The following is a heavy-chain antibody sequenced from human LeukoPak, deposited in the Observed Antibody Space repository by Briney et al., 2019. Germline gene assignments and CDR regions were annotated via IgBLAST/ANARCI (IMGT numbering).Heavy chain of an antibody. CDR3: AGGVRIAVGGGVYAFDI. D-gene: IGHD6-19*01. V-gene: IGHV4-38-2*02. J-gene: IGHJ3*02. CDR2: IYHSGST. CDR1: GYSISSGYY. Sequence: PSETLSPTCTVSGYSISSGYYWGWIRQPPGKGLEWIGSIYHSGSTYYNPSLKSRVTISVDTSKNQFSLKLSSVTAADTAVYYCAGGVRIAVGGGVYAFDIWGQGTMVTVSS.